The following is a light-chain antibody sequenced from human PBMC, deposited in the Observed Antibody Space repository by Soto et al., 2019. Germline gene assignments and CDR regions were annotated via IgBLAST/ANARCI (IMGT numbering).Light chain of an antibody. J-gene: IGKJ2*01. CDR2: GAS. Sequence: EIVITQSPATLSLSPGERANLSCRASQSVSSNLACYQQKPGQAPRLLIYGASTRATGIPARFSGSGSGTEFTLTLSSLQSEDFAVYYCQQYNNWSYTFGQGTKLEIK. CDR1: QSVSSN. V-gene: IGKV3-15*01. CDR3: QQYNNWSYT.